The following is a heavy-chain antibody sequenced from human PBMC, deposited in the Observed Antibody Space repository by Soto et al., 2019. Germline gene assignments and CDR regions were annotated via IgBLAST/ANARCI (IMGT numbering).Heavy chain of an antibody. V-gene: IGHV4-30-4*01. CDR3: ARGPVLAVVPIRGRIVS. J-gene: IGHJ4*02. CDR1: GGSISDGDYY. Sequence: SETLSLTCTVSGGSISDGDYYWSWIRQPPGKGLEWIGYIYYSGSTYYNPSLRSRLSMSVDTSINQFSLKMTSVTAADTAVYYCARGPVLAVVPIRGRIVSWGQGTLLKVSS. CDR2: IYYSGST. D-gene: IGHD3-3*01.